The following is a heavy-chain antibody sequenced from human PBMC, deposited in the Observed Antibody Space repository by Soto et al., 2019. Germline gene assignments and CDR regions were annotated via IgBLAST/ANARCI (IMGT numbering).Heavy chain of an antibody. J-gene: IGHJ4*02. CDR1: GGSISTYY. CDR3: ARYAGSSWFDY. V-gene: IGHV4-59*01. Sequence: SETLSLTCTVSGGSISTYYWSWIRQPPGKGLEWIGYINYSGRTNYNPSLKSRVTMSLDTSKNQFSLKLRSVTAADTAVFYCARYAGSSWFDYWGQGTLVTV. CDR2: INYSGRT. D-gene: IGHD6-13*01.